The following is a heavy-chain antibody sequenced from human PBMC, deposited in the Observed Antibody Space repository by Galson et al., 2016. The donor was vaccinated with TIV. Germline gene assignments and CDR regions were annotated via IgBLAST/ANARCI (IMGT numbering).Heavy chain of an antibody. CDR3: ARGSGDGRFDY. V-gene: IGHV4-34*01. CDR1: GGSFSGFY. Sequence: ETLSLTCAVYGGSFSGFYWGWIRRPPGKGLGWIGEIHHSGISNFDPSLKSRVTISLDTSKSQFSLKLTSGTAADTATYYCARGSGDGRFDYWGQGTLVTVSS. D-gene: IGHD3-10*01. CDR2: IHHSGIS. J-gene: IGHJ4*02.